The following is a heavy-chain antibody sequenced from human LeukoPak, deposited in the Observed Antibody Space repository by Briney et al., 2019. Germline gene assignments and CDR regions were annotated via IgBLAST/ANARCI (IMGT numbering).Heavy chain of an antibody. D-gene: IGHD3-3*01. J-gene: IGHJ4*02. CDR1: GFTFRDYW. CDR2: IKQDESER. Sequence: PGGSLRLSCAASGFTFRDYWMHWVRQAPGKGLEWVANIKQDESERYYVDPVKGRFTISRDNTRNSLYLQMNSLRVEDTAVYYCARGSSFGAYWGQGTLATVSP. V-gene: IGHV3-7*03. CDR3: ARGSSFGAY.